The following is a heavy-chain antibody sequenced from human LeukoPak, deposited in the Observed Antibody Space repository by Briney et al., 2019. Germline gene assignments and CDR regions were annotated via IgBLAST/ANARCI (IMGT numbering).Heavy chain of an antibody. V-gene: IGHV1-18*01. CDR1: GYIFTSYG. CDR2: ISAYNGNT. CDR3: ARNLGTAGVYYGMDV. Sequence: ASVKVSCKASGYIFTSYGLSWVRQAPGQGLEWMGWISAYNGNTNYVQKVQGRVTMTTETSTRTAYMELGSLISDDTAVYYCARNLGTAGVYYGMDVWGQGTTVTVSS. J-gene: IGHJ6*02. D-gene: IGHD6-13*01.